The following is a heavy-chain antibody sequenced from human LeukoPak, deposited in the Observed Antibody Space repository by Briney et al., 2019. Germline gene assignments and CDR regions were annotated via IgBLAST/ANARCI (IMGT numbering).Heavy chain of an antibody. CDR3: ARGRTDYGGNSYYFDY. Sequence: SETLSFTCTVSGGSISSGDYYWSWIRQPPGKGLEWIGYIYYSGSTYYNPSLKSRVTISVDTSKNQFSLKLSSVTAADTAVYYCARGRTDYGGNSYYFDYWGQGTLVTVSS. D-gene: IGHD4-23*01. V-gene: IGHV4-30-4*08. J-gene: IGHJ4*02. CDR1: GGSISSGDYY. CDR2: IYYSGST.